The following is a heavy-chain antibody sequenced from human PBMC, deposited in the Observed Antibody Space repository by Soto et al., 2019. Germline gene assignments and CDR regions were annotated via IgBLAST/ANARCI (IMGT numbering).Heavy chain of an antibody. CDR3: ARGYITGWFFDY. Sequence: QVQLVESGGGVVQPGRSLRLSCAASGFIFSSYAVHWVRQAPGKGLEWVAVISADKKNEYYADSVKGRLALSRDNSKNTVYLQMNSLRPEDTAVYYCARGYITGWFFDYWGQGTLVTVSS. CDR1: GFIFSSYA. CDR2: ISADKKNE. V-gene: IGHV3-30*09. J-gene: IGHJ4*02. D-gene: IGHD6-19*01.